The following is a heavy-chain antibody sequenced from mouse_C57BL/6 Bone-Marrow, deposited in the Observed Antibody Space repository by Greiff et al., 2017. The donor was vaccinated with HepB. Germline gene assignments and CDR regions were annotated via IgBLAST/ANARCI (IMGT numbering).Heavy chain of an antibody. D-gene: IGHD1-1*01. CDR2: ISSGSSTI. CDR3: ARPLHYYGSSYGFAC. J-gene: IGHJ3*01. CDR1: GFTFSDYG. V-gene: IGHV5-17*01. Sequence: DVHLVESGGGLVKPGGSLKLSCAASGFTFSDYGMHWVRQAPEKGLEWVAYISSGSSTIYYADTVKGRFTISRDNAKNTLFLQMTSLRSEDTAMYYCARPLHYYGSSYGFACWGQGTLVTVSA.